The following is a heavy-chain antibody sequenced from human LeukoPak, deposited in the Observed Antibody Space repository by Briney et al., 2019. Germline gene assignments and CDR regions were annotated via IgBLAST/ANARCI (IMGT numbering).Heavy chain of an antibody. CDR3: AKDRIAAAVEGY. Sequence: GGSLRLSCAASGFMFSSYAMSWVRQAPGKGLEWVSGISGSGGSTYYADSVKGRFTISRDNSKNTLYLQMNSLRAEDTAVYYCAKDRIAAAVEGYWGQGTLVTVSP. CDR1: GFMFSSYA. V-gene: IGHV3-23*01. J-gene: IGHJ4*02. CDR2: ISGSGGST. D-gene: IGHD6-13*01.